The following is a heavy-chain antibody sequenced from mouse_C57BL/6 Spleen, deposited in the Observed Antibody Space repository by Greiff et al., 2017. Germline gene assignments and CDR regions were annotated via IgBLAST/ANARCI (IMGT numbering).Heavy chain of an antibody. V-gene: IGHV1-64*01. CDR2: FHPNSGST. J-gene: IGHJ1*03. CDR3: ARSSPRGYFDV. CDR1: GYTFTSYW. Sequence: QVQLQQPGAELVKPGASVKLSCKASGYTFTSYWMHWVKQRPGQGLEWIGMFHPNSGSTNYNEKFKSKATLTVDKSSSPAYLQLSSLTSEDAAVYYCARSSPRGYFDVWGTGTTVTVSS.